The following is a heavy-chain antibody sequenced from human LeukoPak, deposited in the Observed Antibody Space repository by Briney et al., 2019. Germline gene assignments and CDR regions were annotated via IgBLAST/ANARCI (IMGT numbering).Heavy chain of an antibody. Sequence: GGSLRLSCAASGFAFSSYWMHWVRQAPGKGLVWVSHINTDGSSTNYADSVKGRFTISRDNAKNTLYLQMNSLRAEDTAVYYCASTACTTSCYTGEGFDYWGQGTLVTVSS. CDR3: ASTACTTSCYTGEGFDY. J-gene: IGHJ4*02. CDR1: GFAFSSYW. D-gene: IGHD2-2*02. V-gene: IGHV3-74*01. CDR2: INTDGSST.